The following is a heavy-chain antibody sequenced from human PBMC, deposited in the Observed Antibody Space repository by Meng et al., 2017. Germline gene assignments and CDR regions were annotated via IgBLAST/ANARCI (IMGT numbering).Heavy chain of an antibody. V-gene: IGHV4-4*02. D-gene: IGHD6-13*01. CDR2: IYHSGST. Sequence: QVRLQESGPGLVKPSGTLSLTCAVSGGSISSSNWWSWVRQPPGKGLEWIGEIYHSGSTNYNPSLKSRVTISVDKSKNQFSLKLSSVTAADTAVYYCARRGIAAAGNNWFDPWGQGTLVTVSS. CDR3: ARRGIAAAGNNWFDP. CDR1: GGSISSSNW. J-gene: IGHJ5*02.